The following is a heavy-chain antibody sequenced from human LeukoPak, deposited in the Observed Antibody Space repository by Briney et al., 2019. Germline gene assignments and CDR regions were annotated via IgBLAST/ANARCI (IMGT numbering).Heavy chain of an antibody. CDR2: IYYSGST. V-gene: IGHV4-61*01. J-gene: IGHJ4*02. Sequence: SETLSLTCTVSGGSVSSGSYYWSWIRQPPGKGLEWIGYIYYSGSTNYNPSLKSRVTISVDTSKNQFSLKLSSVTAADTAVYYCARGVVVTAMFDYWGQGTLVTVSS. CDR3: ARGVVVTAMFDY. CDR1: GGSVSSGSYY. D-gene: IGHD2-21*02.